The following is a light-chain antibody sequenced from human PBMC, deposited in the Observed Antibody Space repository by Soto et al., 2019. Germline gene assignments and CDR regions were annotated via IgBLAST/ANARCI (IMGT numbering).Light chain of an antibody. CDR3: QQHGSSPIT. Sequence: EIVLTQSPGTLSLSPGARATLSCRASQSVTRNYLAWHQQKPGQTPRLLVYGASSRATGIPDRFSGSGSGTDFTLTISRLEREDFAVYYCQQHGSSPITFGQGTRLEI. CDR1: QSVTRNY. CDR2: GAS. J-gene: IGKJ5*01. V-gene: IGKV3-20*01.